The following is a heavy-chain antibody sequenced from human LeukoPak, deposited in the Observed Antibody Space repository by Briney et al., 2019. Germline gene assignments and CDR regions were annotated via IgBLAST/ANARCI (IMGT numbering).Heavy chain of an antibody. Sequence: ASVKISCKASGYTFTSHYVHWVRQAPGQGLEWMGIIHPSGGNSRNTQNFQGRVNMPRDTSTSTVYLELSSLRSEDTAVYYCARDCSSTTCQGPVLDFWGQGTLVTVSS. D-gene: IGHD2/OR15-2a*01. V-gene: IGHV1-46*01. J-gene: IGHJ4*02. CDR3: ARDCSSTTCQGPVLDF. CDR1: GYTFTSHY. CDR2: IHPSGGNS.